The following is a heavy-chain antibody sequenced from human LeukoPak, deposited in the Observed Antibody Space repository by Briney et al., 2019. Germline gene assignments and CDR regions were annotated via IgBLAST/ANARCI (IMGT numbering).Heavy chain of an antibody. J-gene: IGHJ4*02. CDR3: ARGWNYAFRFDS. CDR1: GFTFNDYW. Sequence: QTGGSLRLPCAASGFTFNDYWMTWVRQAPGKGLEWVAHIKQDGSERYYGDSVKGRFTISRDNAKNLVYLQMNSLGAEDTALYYCARGWNYAFRFDSWGQGTLVTVSS. V-gene: IGHV3-7*01. D-gene: IGHD1-7*01. CDR2: IKQDGSER.